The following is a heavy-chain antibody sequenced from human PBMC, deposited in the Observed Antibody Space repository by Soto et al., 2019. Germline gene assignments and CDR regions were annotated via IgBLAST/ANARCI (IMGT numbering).Heavy chain of an antibody. CDR1: GGTFSSYT. J-gene: IGHJ4*02. CDR2: IIPILGIA. CDR3: ARDVVGYCSRTSCPLDF. Sequence: SVKVSCKASGGTFSSYTISWVRQAPGQGLEWMGRIIPILGIANYAQKFQGRVTLTTDTSTSTAYMELRSLRSDDTAVYYCARDVVGYCSRTSCPLDFWGQGTQVTVSS. V-gene: IGHV1-69*04. D-gene: IGHD2-2*01.